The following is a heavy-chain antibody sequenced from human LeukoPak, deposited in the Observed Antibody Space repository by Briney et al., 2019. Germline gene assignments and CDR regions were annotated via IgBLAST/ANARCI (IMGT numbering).Heavy chain of an antibody. Sequence: GGSLRLSCAASGFPFSNYGMHWVRQAPGKGLEWVALIWYDGTNKYYADSVKGRFTVSRGNSKNTVFLQMNRLRVEDTAVYYCASSYHDMLTGPTELNYWGQGTLVTVSS. CDR3: ASSYHDMLTGPTELNY. J-gene: IGHJ4*01. CDR2: IWYDGTNK. D-gene: IGHD3-9*01. CDR1: GFPFSNYG. V-gene: IGHV3-33*01.